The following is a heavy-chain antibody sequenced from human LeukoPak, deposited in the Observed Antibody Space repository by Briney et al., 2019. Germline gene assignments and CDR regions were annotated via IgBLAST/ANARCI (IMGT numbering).Heavy chain of an antibody. V-gene: IGHV4-31*03. CDR3: ARRVVVVAATLIDP. CDR2: IYYSGST. D-gene: IGHD2-15*01. J-gene: IGHJ5*02. CDR1: GGSISSGGYY. Sequence: SETLSLTCTVSGGSISSGGYYWSWIRQHPGKGXXXXGYIYYSGSTYYNPSLKSRVTISVDTSKNQFSLKLSSVTAADTAVYYCARRVVVVAATLIDPWGQGTLVTVSS.